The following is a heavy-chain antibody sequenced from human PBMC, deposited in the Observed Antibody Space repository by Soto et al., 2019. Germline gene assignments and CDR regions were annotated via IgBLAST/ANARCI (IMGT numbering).Heavy chain of an antibody. CDR2: SIPIFGTA. V-gene: IGHV1-69*01. J-gene: IGHJ4*02. CDR1: GGTFSSYA. CDR3: ARDRGGGIAGAGCFDY. Sequence: QVQLVQSGAEVKKPGSSVKVSCKASGGTFSSYAISWVRQAPGQGLEWMGGSIPIFGTANYAQKFQGRVTITADASTSTAYMELSSLRSEDTAVYYCARDRGGGIAGAGCFDYWGQGTLVTVSS. D-gene: IGHD6-13*01.